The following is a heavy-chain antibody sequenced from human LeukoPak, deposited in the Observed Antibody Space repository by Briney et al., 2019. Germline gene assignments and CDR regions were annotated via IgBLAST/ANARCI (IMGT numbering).Heavy chain of an antibody. Sequence: KPSETLSLTCAVYGGSFSGYYWSWIRQPPGKGLEWIGEINHSGSTNYSPSLKSRVTISVDTSKNQFSLKLSSVTAADTAVYYCARGPTYSSSSRAKTYRRVDPWGQGTLVTVSS. V-gene: IGHV4-34*01. J-gene: IGHJ5*02. CDR1: GGSFSGYY. CDR3: ARGPTYSSSSRAKTYRRVDP. CDR2: INHSGST. D-gene: IGHD6-6*01.